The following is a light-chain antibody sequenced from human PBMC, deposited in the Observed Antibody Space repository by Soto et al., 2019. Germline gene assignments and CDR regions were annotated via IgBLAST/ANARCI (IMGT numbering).Light chain of an antibody. CDR1: QDIKNC. Sequence: DIQMTQSPSSLSASVGDRVTITCQASQDIKNCLNWYQQKPGKAPKLLIYDASNLETGVPSRFSGSGSGTDFIFTISSLQPEDIETYFCQQYDKLPPITFGQGTRLEIK. V-gene: IGKV1-33*01. CDR3: QQYDKLPPIT. CDR2: DAS. J-gene: IGKJ5*01.